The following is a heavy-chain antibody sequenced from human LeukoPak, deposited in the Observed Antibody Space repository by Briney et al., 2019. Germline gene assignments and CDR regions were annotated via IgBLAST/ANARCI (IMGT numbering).Heavy chain of an antibody. CDR2: IVPILGIA. D-gene: IGHD3-16*02. J-gene: IGHJ4*02. V-gene: IGHV1-69*02. Sequence: SVKVSCKASGYTFTSYFIHWVRQAPGQGLEWMGRIVPILGIANYAQKFQGRVTITADKSTSTAYMELSSLRSEDTAVYYCASRRRDMITFGGVIAPDYWGQGTLVTVSS. CDR1: GYTFTSYF. CDR3: ASRRRDMITFGGVIAPDY.